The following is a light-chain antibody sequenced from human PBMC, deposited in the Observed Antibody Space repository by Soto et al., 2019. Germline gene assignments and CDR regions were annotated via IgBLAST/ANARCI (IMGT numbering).Light chain of an antibody. J-gene: IGLJ3*02. CDR2: DVT. V-gene: IGLV2-11*01. CDR1: SSDVASYYW. Sequence: QSALTQPRSVSGSPGQSVTISCTGISSDVASYYWVSWYQQHPGKAPKLIIYDVTKRPSGVPDRFSGSKSGNTASLTVSGMKAEDEADYYCCSSAGTYTWVFGGGTKLTVL. CDR3: CSSAGTYTWV.